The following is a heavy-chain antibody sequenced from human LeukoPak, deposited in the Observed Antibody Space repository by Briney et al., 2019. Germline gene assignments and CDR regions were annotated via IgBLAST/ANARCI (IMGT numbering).Heavy chain of an antibody. D-gene: IGHD3-10*01. CDR1: GFTFSDYY. V-gene: IGHV3-11*04. Sequence: GGSLRLSCAASGFTFSDYYMSWIRQAPGKGLEWVSYISSSGSTIYYADSVKGRFTISRDNVKNSLYLQMNSLRAEDTAVYYCASPVLLWFGELLFRPMDVWGKGTTVTVSS. CDR3: ASPVLLWFGELLFRPMDV. CDR2: ISSSGSTI. J-gene: IGHJ6*04.